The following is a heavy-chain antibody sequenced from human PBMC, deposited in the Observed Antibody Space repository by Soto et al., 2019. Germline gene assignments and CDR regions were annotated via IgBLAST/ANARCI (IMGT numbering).Heavy chain of an antibody. CDR3: ARDSGSPPFDY. Sequence: SETLSLTCTVSGGSISSGGYYWSWIRQHPGKGLEWIGYIYYSGSTYYNPSLKSRVTISVDTSKNQFSLKLSSVTAADTVVYYCARDSGSPPFDYWGQGTLVTVSS. CDR1: GGSISSGGYY. V-gene: IGHV4-31*03. J-gene: IGHJ4*02. D-gene: IGHD3-22*01. CDR2: IYYSGST.